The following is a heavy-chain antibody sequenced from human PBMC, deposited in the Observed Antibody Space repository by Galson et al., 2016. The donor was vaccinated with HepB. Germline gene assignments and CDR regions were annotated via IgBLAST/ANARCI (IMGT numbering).Heavy chain of an antibody. CDR3: ARHWDSTWYYFDF. CDR1: GDSVSSSSVG. D-gene: IGHD7-27*01. Sequence: CAISGDSVSSSSVGWNWIRQSPSGGLEWLSKTYYRPKWYTDYAASVKSRIQIIPDTSKNEFSLHLSSVTPEDTAVYYCARHWDSTWYYFDFWGQGTLVTVSS. CDR2: TYYRPKWYT. J-gene: IGHJ4*02. V-gene: IGHV6-1*01.